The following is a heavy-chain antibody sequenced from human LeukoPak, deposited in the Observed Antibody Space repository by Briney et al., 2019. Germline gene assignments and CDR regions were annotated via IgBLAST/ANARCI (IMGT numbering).Heavy chain of an antibody. V-gene: IGHV4-34*01. J-gene: IGHJ4*02. CDR3: ARGPGAARLGY. Sequence: SETLSLTCAVYGGSFSGYYWSWIRQPPGKGLEWIGEINHSGSTNYNPPLKSRVTISVDTSKNQFSLKLSSVTAADTAVYYCARGPGAARLGYWGQGTLVTVSS. CDR2: INHSGST. CDR1: GGSFSGYY. D-gene: IGHD6-6*01.